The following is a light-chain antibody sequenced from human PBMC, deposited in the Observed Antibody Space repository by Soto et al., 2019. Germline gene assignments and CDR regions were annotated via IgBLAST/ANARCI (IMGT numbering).Light chain of an antibody. Sequence: VLTQSPGTLSLSPGEGATLSCRASRSVSNSYLAWYQQKPGQPPRLLIYAASSRATGVPDRFSGSGSGTDFTLSISGLEPEDSAVYFCHQYGSSTAGTFGQGTKVEI. CDR2: AAS. V-gene: IGKV3-20*01. CDR3: HQYGSSTAGT. CDR1: RSVSNSY. J-gene: IGKJ1*01.